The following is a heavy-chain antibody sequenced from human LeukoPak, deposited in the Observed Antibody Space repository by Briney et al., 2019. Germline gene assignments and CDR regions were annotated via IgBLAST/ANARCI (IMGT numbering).Heavy chain of an antibody. D-gene: IGHD6-6*01. CDR3: ARAYSSSSGRPFDC. CDR2: IYYSGTT. J-gene: IGHJ4*02. CDR1: GGSVSSHY. Sequence: SETRSLTCTVSGGSVSSHYWSWIRQPPGKGLEWIGYIYYSGTTNYNPSLKSRVTISVDTSRNQFSLNLTSVTAADTAVYYCARAYSSSSGRPFDCWGQGTLVTVSS. V-gene: IGHV4-59*02.